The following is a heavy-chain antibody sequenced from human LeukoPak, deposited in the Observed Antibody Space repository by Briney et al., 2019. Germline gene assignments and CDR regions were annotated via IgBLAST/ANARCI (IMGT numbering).Heavy chain of an antibody. CDR3: ARDPYNGNYGDFYYYYMDV. CDR1: GFTFSSYR. D-gene: IGHD1-26*01. CDR2: ITSSSTYT. Sequence: TGGSLRLSCAASGFTFSSYRMNWVRQAPGKGLEWVSSITSSSTYTFYADSVKGRFTISRDNAKNSLYLQMNSLRDEDTAIYYCARDPYNGNYGDFYYYYMDVWGKGTTVTISS. V-gene: IGHV3-21*01. J-gene: IGHJ6*03.